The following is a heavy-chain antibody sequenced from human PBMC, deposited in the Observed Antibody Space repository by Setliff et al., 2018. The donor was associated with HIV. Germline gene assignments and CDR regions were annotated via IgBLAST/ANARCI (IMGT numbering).Heavy chain of an antibody. Sequence: SETLSLTCAVYGGSFSGYSWTWIRQPPGKGPEWIGEINHSGSTKYNPSLKNRVTMSVDTSKNQFSLRVTSVTAADTAVYYCARGKQQLGLYYYYYYMDVWGKGTTVTVSS. CDR3: ARGKQQLGLYYYYYYMDV. V-gene: IGHV4-34*01. D-gene: IGHD6-13*01. CDR2: INHSGST. CDR1: GGSFSGYS. J-gene: IGHJ6*03.